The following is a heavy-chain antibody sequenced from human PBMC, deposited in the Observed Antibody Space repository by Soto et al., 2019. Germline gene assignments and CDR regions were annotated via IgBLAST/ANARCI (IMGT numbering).Heavy chain of an antibody. CDR2: ISSSSSYI. V-gene: IGHV3-21*01. Sequence: GGSLRLSCAASGFTFSSYSMNWVRQAPGKGLEWVSSISSSSSYIYYADSVKGRFTISRDNAKNSLYLQMNSLRAEDTAVYYCARDDYGASDYYYMDVWGKGTTVTVSS. CDR1: GFTFSSYS. CDR3: ARDDYGASDYYYMDV. D-gene: IGHD4-17*01. J-gene: IGHJ6*03.